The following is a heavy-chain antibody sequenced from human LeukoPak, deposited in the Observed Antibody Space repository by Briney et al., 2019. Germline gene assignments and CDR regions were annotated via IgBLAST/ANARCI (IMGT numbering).Heavy chain of an antibody. Sequence: GGSLRLSCAASGFTVSSNYMSWVRQAPGKGLEWVSVIYSGGSTYYADSVKGRFTISRDNSKNTLYLQMNSLRAEDTAVYYCARDLSGSNGMDVWGQGTTVTVSS. CDR1: GFTVSSNY. CDR2: IYSGGST. D-gene: IGHD1-26*01. J-gene: IGHJ6*02. CDR3: ARDLSGSNGMDV. V-gene: IGHV3-53*01.